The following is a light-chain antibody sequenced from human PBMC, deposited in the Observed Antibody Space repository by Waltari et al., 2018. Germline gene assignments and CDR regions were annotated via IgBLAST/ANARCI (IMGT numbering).Light chain of an antibody. CDR2: ENF. J-gene: IGLJ1*01. CDR1: SSNLGLNS. CDR3: ATWDSSLSAGV. V-gene: IGLV1-51*01. Sequence: QSVLTQPPSVSAAPGQMVSISCSGISSNLGLNSSSWYQKLPETAPNLLIYENFQRPSGIPHRFYGSKSGTSATLDITGLQTGDEGDYYCATWDSSLSAGVFGTGTKVTVL.